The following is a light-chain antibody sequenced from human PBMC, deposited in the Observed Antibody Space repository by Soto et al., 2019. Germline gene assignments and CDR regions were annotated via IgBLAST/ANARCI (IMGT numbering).Light chain of an antibody. CDR2: GAS. CDR1: QTFSSSY. V-gene: IGKV3-20*01. CDR3: QQYAVSPWT. Sequence: EIVLTQSPGTLSLSPGERATLSCRASQTFSSSYLAWYQQKPGQAPRLLVYGASSRPTGIPDRFSGSESGTDFNLTISGVEPEDCEVYYCQQYAVSPWTFGQGTRVEIK. J-gene: IGKJ1*01.